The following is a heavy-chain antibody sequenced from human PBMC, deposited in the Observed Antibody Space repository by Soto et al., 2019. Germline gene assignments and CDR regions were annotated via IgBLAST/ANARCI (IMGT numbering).Heavy chain of an antibody. CDR1: GGSISSDGNY. CDR2: IYYSGST. D-gene: IGHD3-10*01. J-gene: IGHJ6*02. V-gene: IGHV4-31*03. Sequence: QVQLQESGPGLVKSSQTLSLTCTVSGGSISSDGNYWSWIRQHPGKGLEWIGYIYYSGSTYYNPSLKTRVTISVDTSKTQSALKLNSVTAADTAVYYCARARMVRGIIYYYGMDVWGQGTTVTVSS. CDR3: ARARMVRGIIYYYGMDV.